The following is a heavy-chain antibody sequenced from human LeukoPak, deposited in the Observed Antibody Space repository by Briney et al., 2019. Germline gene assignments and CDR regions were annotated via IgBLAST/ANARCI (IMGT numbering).Heavy chain of an antibody. CDR3: ASGPINGYYDAFDI. CDR2: IYYSGST. V-gene: IGHV4-39*01. Sequence: SETLSLTCTVSGDPIRSSNYYWGAVRQPPGKGLEWIGRIYYSGSTYYNPSLKSQLTLSVDSSKNQFSRKLSSVTAADTPVYYCASGPINGYYDAFDIWGQGTMVTVSS. D-gene: IGHD3-22*01. CDR1: GDPIRSSNYY. J-gene: IGHJ3*02.